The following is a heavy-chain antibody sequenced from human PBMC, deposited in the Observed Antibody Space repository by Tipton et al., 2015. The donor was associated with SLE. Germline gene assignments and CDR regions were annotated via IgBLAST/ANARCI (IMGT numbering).Heavy chain of an antibody. D-gene: IGHD1-26*01. V-gene: IGHV4-59*11. CDR3: ARDGAFDI. CDR1: GGSISSHY. Sequence: TLSLTCTVSGGSISSHYWSWIRQPPGKGQEWIGNIYYSGSTNYNPSLKSQVTISVDTSKNQFSLKLSSVTAADTAVYYCARDGAFDIWGQGTMVTVSS. J-gene: IGHJ3*02. CDR2: IYYSGST.